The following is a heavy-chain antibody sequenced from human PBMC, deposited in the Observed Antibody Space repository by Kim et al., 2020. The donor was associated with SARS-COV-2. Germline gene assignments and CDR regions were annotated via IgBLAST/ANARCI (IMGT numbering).Heavy chain of an antibody. Sequence: ASVKVSCKAFGYTFKSYPIHWLRQAPGQRLEWMGWVNAANDKTKYSQKFQGRVTITRDTSANTAYMDLSSLTSEDTAIYYCARDMNPTVYDYWGQGTLV. V-gene: IGHV1-3*01. J-gene: IGHJ4*02. D-gene: IGHD4-4*01. CDR3: ARDMNPTVYDY. CDR2: VNAANDKT. CDR1: GYTFKSYP.